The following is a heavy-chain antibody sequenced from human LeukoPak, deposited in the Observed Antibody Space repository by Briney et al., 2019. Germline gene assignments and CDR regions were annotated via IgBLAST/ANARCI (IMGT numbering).Heavy chain of an antibody. D-gene: IGHD3-22*01. Sequence: PGGSLRLSCAGSGFTFSAYIMNWVRQAPGKGLEWVSSISSSSSYIHSADSVKGRFTISRDNAKNSLYLQMNSLRAEDTAVYYCARDLYDSGAYSSPIDYWGQGTLVTVSS. J-gene: IGHJ4*02. CDR2: ISSSSSYI. V-gene: IGHV3-21*01. CDR3: ARDLYDSGAYSSPIDY. CDR1: GFTFSAYI.